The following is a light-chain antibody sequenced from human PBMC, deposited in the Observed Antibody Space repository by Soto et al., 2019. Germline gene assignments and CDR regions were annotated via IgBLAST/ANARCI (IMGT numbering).Light chain of an antibody. J-gene: IGLJ2*01. CDR2: GNS. V-gene: IGLV1-40*01. CDR1: RSNIGAGYD. Sequence: QSVLTQPPSVSGAPGQRVTISCTGSRSNIGAGYDVHWYQQLPGTAPKLLIYGNSNRPSGVPDRFSGSKSGTSASLAITGLQAEDEAYYYCQSYDSSRSVVFGGGTKLTLL. CDR3: QSYDSSRSVV.